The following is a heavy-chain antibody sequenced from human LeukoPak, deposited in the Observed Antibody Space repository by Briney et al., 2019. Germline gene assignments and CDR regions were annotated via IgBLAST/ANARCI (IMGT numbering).Heavy chain of an antibody. Sequence: GGSLRLSCTAPGFSFSGHWMHWARQLPGKGLVWVSRISPTGSTTSYADSVKGRFTVSRDNAKNTLYLQVNNLRAEDTAVYYCARGPNSNWSGLDFWGQGTLLTVSS. D-gene: IGHD6-6*01. CDR2: ISPTGSTT. J-gene: IGHJ4*02. CDR3: ARGPNSNWSGLDF. CDR1: GFSFSGHW. V-gene: IGHV3-74*01.